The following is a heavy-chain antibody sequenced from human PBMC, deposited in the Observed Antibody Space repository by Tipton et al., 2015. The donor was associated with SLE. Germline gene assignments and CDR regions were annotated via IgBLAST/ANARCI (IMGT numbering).Heavy chain of an antibody. J-gene: IGHJ4*02. Sequence: TLFLTCTVSGGSISNYYWSWIRQSPGKGLEWIGYMYYSGHTDYNPSLKSRVTLSVDTSKSQFSLKLNSVTAADTAVYYCARGRIAVAGNHFDYWGQGTLVTVSS. CDR3: ARGRIAVAGNHFDY. CDR1: GGSISNYY. D-gene: IGHD6-19*01. CDR2: MYYSGHT. V-gene: IGHV4-59*08.